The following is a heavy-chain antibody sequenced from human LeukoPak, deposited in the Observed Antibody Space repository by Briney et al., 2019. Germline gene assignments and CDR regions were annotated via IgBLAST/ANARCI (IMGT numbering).Heavy chain of an antibody. CDR3: ARGLTGYDILTGYYPWIDEFDY. CDR2: INPTGGT. V-gene: IGHV1-2*02. J-gene: IGHJ4*02. Sequence: GASVKVSCKAPGYTFTGHYMNWVRLARALGHEWMGWINPTGGTTYAQKLQDGVTMTRDTSINTAYMELSGLRSADTAVYYCARGLTGYDILTGYYPWIDEFDYWGQGTLVTVSS. D-gene: IGHD3-9*01. CDR1: GYTFTGHY.